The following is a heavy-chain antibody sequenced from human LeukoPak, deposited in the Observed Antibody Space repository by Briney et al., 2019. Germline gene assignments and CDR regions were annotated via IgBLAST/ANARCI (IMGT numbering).Heavy chain of an antibody. CDR2: IRYDGSNK. J-gene: IGHJ4*02. CDR3: ARVMDFLDDY. Sequence: GGSLRLSCAASGFTFSSYGMHWVRQAPGKGLEWVAFIRYDGSNKYYADSVKGRFTISRDNSKNTLYLQMNSLRAEDTAVYYCARVMDFLDDYWGQGTLVTVSS. D-gene: IGHD2-2*03. V-gene: IGHV3-30*02. CDR1: GFTFSSYG.